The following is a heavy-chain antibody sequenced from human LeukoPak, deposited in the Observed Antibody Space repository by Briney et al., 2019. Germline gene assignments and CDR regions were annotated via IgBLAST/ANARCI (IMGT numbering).Heavy chain of an antibody. Sequence: SETLSLTCTVSGGSISSYYWSWIRQPPGKGLEWIGYIYYSGSTNYNPSLKSRVTKSVDTSKNQFSLKLSSVTAADTAVYYCAKAGGYPYYFDYWGQGTLVTVSS. J-gene: IGHJ4*02. CDR3: AKAGGYPYYFDY. CDR2: IYYSGST. V-gene: IGHV4-59*01. CDR1: GGSISSYY. D-gene: IGHD2-15*01.